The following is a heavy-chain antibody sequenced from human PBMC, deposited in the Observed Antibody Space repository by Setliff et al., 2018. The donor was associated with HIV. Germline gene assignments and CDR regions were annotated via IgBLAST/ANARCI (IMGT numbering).Heavy chain of an antibody. Sequence: PSETLSLTCTVSGGSISGFYWNWIRQSAGKGLQWIGRIYDSGSTKYNPSLKSRVTMSLDTSKNQFSLNLDSVTAADTAVYYCARYGGNSFWFDPWGQGTLVTVSS. CDR3: ARYGGNSFWFDP. V-gene: IGHV4-4*07. CDR1: GGSISGFY. CDR2: IYDSGST. J-gene: IGHJ5*02. D-gene: IGHD2-21*01.